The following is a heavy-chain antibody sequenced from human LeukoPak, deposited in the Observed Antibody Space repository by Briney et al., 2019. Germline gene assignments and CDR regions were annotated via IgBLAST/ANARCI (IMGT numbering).Heavy chain of an antibody. CDR1: GGSISSYY. CDR3: ARDSYYDSSGHGAFDI. CDR2: IYYSGST. Sequence: SETLSLTCTVSGGSISSYYWSWIRQPPGKGLEWIGYIYYSGSTNYNPSLKSRVTISVDTSKNQFSLKLSSVTAADTAVYYCARDSYYDSSGHGAFDIWGQGTMVTVSS. V-gene: IGHV4-59*01. J-gene: IGHJ3*02. D-gene: IGHD3-22*01.